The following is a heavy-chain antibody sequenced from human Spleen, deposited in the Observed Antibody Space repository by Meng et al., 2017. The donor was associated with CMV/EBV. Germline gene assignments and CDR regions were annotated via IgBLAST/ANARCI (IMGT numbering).Heavy chain of an antibody. D-gene: IGHD3-3*01. Sequence: GGSLRLSCAASGFTFSSYTTHWVRQAPGKGLEWVAFIRSDGRNKYYADSVKGRFTISRDNSKNTLYLQINSLRAEDTAVYYCAKDVITFFGVPDHFDYWGQGTLVTVSS. CDR1: GFTFSSYT. CDR2: IRSDGRNK. CDR3: AKDVITFFGVPDHFDY. V-gene: IGHV3-30*02. J-gene: IGHJ4*02.